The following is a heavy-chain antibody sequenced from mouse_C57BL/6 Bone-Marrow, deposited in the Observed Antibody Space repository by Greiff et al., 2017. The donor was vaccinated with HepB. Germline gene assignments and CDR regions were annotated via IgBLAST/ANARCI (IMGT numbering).Heavy chain of an antibody. J-gene: IGHJ4*01. Sequence: EVQLVESGGGLVQPKGSLKLSCAASGFSFNTYAMNWVRQAPGKGLEWVARIRSKSNNYATYYADSVKDRFTISRDDSESMLYLQMNNLKTEDTAMYYCVRPSRYGNPPIYAMDYWGQGTSVTVSS. CDR2: IRSKSNNYAT. CDR1: GFSFNTYA. V-gene: IGHV10-1*01. D-gene: IGHD2-1*01. CDR3: VRPSRYGNPPIYAMDY.